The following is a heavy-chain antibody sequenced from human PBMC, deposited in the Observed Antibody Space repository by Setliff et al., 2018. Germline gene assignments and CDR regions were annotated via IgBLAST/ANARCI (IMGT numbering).Heavy chain of an antibody. CDR2: IYHSGST. D-gene: IGHD3-9*01. Sequence: SETLSLTCAVSGGSISSSNWWSWVRQPPGKGLEWIGEIYHSGSTNYNPSLKSRVTISVDTSKNQFSLKLSSVTAADTALYYCTVYNTGYENYFDYWGQGTLVTVSS. V-gene: IGHV4-4*02. J-gene: IGHJ4*02. CDR3: TVYNTGYENYFDY. CDR1: GGSISSSNW.